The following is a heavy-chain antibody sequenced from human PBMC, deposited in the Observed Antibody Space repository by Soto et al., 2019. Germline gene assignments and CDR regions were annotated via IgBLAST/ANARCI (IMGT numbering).Heavy chain of an antibody. Sequence: KSSETLSLTCTVSGGSISSGGYYWSWIRQHPGKGLEWIGYIYYSGSTYYNPSLKSRVTISVDTSKNQFSLKLSSVTAADTAVYCCARAGGGWLLPVHAFDIWGQGTMVTVSS. CDR3: ARAGGGWLLPVHAFDI. V-gene: IGHV4-31*03. D-gene: IGHD3-22*01. CDR2: IYYSGST. CDR1: GGSISSGGYY. J-gene: IGHJ3*02.